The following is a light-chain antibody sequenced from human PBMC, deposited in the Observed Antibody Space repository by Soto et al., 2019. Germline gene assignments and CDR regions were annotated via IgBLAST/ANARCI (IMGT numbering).Light chain of an antibody. J-gene: IGKJ2*01. CDR2: DAS. CDR3: QQYKSNSYT. Sequence: DIQMTQSPSTLSASVGDSVTITCRASQSVTSWLAWYQQKPGKVPNLLIYDASSLESGVPSRFGGSGSGTEFTLTISSLQPDDFATYYCQQYKSNSYTFGQGTKLEIK. CDR1: QSVTSW. V-gene: IGKV1-5*01.